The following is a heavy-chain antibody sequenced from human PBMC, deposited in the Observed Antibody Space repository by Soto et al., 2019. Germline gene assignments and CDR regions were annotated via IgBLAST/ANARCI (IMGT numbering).Heavy chain of an antibody. CDR1: GFTFSSYW. CDR3: ARDLTPVIEIGTFLDAPDM. V-gene: IGHV3-7*01. Sequence: EVQLVESGGGLVQPGGSLRLSCAASGFTFSSYWMTWVRQAPGKGLEWVANIRQDGAAKHYLDSVKGRFTISRDNAKNSLFLQMNSLRAEDTAVYYCARDLTPVIEIGTFLDAPDMWGQGTAVSVAS. CDR2: IRQDGAAK. J-gene: IGHJ3*02. D-gene: IGHD2-15*01.